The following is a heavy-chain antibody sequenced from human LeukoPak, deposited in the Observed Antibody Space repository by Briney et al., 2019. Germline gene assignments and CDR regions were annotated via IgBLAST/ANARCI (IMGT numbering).Heavy chain of an antibody. J-gene: IGHJ4*02. Sequence: PGGSLRLSCAASGFTFSSYGMHWVRQAPGKGLEWGAVIWYDGSNKYYADSVKGRFTISRDNSKNTLYLQMNSLRAEDTAVYYCARGPYDFWSGYYLDYWGQGTLVTVSS. CDR2: IWYDGSNK. D-gene: IGHD3-3*01. CDR3: ARGPYDFWSGYYLDY. V-gene: IGHV3-33*01. CDR1: GFTFSSYG.